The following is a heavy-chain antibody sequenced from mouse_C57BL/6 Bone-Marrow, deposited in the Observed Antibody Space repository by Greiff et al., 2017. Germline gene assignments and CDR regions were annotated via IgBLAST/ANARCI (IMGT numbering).Heavy chain of an antibody. Sequence: QVQLQQPGAELVMPGASVKLSCKASGYTFTSYWMHWVKQRPGQGLEWIGEIDPSDSYTNYNQKFKGKSTLTVDKSSSTAYMQLSSLTSEDSAVYYYARDTTVVAPAWFAYWGQGTLVTVSA. V-gene: IGHV1-69*01. CDR2: IDPSDSYT. CDR1: GYTFTSYW. D-gene: IGHD1-1*01. CDR3: ARDTTVVAPAWFAY. J-gene: IGHJ3*01.